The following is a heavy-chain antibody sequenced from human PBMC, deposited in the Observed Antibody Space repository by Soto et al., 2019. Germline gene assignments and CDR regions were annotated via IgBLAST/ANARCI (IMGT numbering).Heavy chain of an antibody. CDR2: IYSGGTT. V-gene: IGHV3-66*01. D-gene: IGHD6-19*01. J-gene: IGHJ4*02. CDR3: ARDSSGWYSPYY. CDR1: GFTISSSY. Sequence: EVQLVQSGGGLVQPGESLRLSCEVTGFTISSSYLSWVRQAPGKGLEWVSIIYSGGTTYYADSVKGRFTISTDNSKNTLYLQMNSLRAEDTAVYYCARDSSGWYSPYYWGQGTLVTVSS.